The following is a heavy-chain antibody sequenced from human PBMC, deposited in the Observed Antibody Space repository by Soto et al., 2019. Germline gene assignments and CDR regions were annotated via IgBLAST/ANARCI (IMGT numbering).Heavy chain of an antibody. CDR1: GFTFSSYA. J-gene: IGHJ4*02. V-gene: IGHV3-23*01. CDR2: ISGSGGST. Sequence: EVQLLESGGGLVQPGGSLRLSCAASGFTFSSYAMSWVRQAPGKGLEWVSAISGSGGSTYYADSVKGRFTISRDNSKNPLYLQMNSLRADDTAVYYCAKGVGYCSGGSCYPSLDYFDYWGQGTLVTVSS. D-gene: IGHD2-15*01. CDR3: AKGVGYCSGGSCYPSLDYFDY.